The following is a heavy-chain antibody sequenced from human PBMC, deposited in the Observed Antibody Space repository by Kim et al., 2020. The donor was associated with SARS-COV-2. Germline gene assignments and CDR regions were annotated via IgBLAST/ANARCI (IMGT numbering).Heavy chain of an antibody. CDR1: GFTFSSYS. CDR2: ISSSSSYI. Sequence: GGSLRLFCAASGFTFSSYSMNWVRQAPGKGLEWVSSISSSSSYIYYADSVKGRFTISRDNAKNSLYLQMNSLRAEDTAVYYCAREIQGRDGYKTGPVGYWGQVTLVTVSS. J-gene: IGHJ4*02. CDR3: AREIQGRDGYKTGPVGY. D-gene: IGHD5-12*01. V-gene: IGHV3-21*01.